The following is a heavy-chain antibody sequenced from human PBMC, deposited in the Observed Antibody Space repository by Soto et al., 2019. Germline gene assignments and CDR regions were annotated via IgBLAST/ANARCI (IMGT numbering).Heavy chain of an antibody. D-gene: IGHD6-13*01. V-gene: IGHV4-34*01. CDR1: GGSFIGYY. Sequence: QVQLQQWGAGLLKPSETLSLTCAVYGGSFIGYYWSWIRQPPGKGLEWIGEINHSGSTNYNPSLKSRVTISVDTSKNQFSLKLSSVTAADTAVYYCARGKGAARIAAYHPYFDYWGQGTLVTVSS. CDR2: INHSGST. J-gene: IGHJ4*02. CDR3: ARGKGAARIAAYHPYFDY.